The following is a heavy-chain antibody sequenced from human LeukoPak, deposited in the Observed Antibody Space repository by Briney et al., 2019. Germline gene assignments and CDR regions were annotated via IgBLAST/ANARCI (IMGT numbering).Heavy chain of an antibody. D-gene: IGHD3-22*01. CDR2: ISGSGDST. CDR3: AKEWSFSSGYSGYFDY. J-gene: IGHJ4*02. V-gene: IGHV3-23*01. CDR1: GFTFSSYA. Sequence: GGSLRLSCAASGFTFSSYAMSWVRQAPGKGLEWVSAISGSGDSTYYADSVKGRFTISRDNSKNTLYLQMNSLRAEDTAIYYCAKEWSFSSGYSGYFDYWGQGTLVTVSS.